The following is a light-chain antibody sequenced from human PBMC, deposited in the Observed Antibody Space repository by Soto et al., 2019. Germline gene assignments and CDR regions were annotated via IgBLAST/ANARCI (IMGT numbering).Light chain of an antibody. V-gene: IGKV1-27*01. CDR2: DAS. CDR3: QKYNSATQT. Sequence: DIQMTQSPSSLSASVGDIVTITCRASQCISNYLAWYQQKLGKVPKLLIYDASTLQSGVPSRFSGSGSGTDFTLTISSLKPEDVATYYCQKYNSATQTFGPATKLEIK. J-gene: IGKJ1*01. CDR1: QCISNY.